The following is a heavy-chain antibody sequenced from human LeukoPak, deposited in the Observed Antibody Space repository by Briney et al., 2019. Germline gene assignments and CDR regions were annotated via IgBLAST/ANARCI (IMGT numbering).Heavy chain of an antibody. J-gene: IGHJ6*03. Sequence: ASVKVSCKASGYTFTSYGISWVRQAPGQGLEWMGWISAYNGNTNYAQKLQGRVTMTTDTSTSTAYMELRSLRSDDTAVYYCARSPHERFLEWFNYYYYYMDVWGKGTTVTVSS. CDR2: ISAYNGNT. V-gene: IGHV1-18*01. CDR1: GYTFTSYG. CDR3: ARSPHERFLEWFNYYYYYMDV. D-gene: IGHD3-3*01.